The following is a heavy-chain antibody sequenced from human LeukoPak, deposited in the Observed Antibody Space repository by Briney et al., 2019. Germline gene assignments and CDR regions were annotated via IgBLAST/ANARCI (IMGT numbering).Heavy chain of an antibody. CDR1: GFTFSNAW. V-gene: IGHV3-15*01. D-gene: IGHD3-10*01. CDR2: IKSKTDGGTT. CDR3: TTNIWFGELLYDDY. Sequence: GGSLRLSCAASGFTFSNAWMSWVRQAPGKGLEWVGRIKSKTDGGTTDYAAPVKGRFTISRDDSKNTLYLQMNSLKTEDTAVYYCTTNIWFGELLYDDYWGQGTLVTVSS. J-gene: IGHJ4*02.